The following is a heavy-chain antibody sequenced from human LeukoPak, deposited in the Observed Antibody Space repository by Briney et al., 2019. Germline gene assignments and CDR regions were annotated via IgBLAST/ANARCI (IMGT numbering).Heavy chain of an antibody. D-gene: IGHD2-2*01. V-gene: IGHV3-23*01. CDR2: ISGNGDYT. CDR1: GFTFSSYA. Sequence: GGSLRLSCAASGFTFSSYAMSWVRQAPGKGLEWVSSISGNGDYTYYADSVKGRFTISRDNSKNMLYLQMNSLRAEDTAIYYCAKVPSIATSIIISDYFYYWGQGTLVTVSS. CDR3: AKVPSIATSIIISDYFYY. J-gene: IGHJ4*02.